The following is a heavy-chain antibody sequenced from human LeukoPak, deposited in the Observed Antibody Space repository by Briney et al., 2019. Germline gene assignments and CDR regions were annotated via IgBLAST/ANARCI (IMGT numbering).Heavy chain of an antibody. Sequence: ASVKVSCKASGYTFTGYYTHWVRQAPGQGLEWMGWINPNSGGTNYAQKFQGRVTMTRDTSISTAYMELSRLRSDDTAVYYCATGGLGFLADEIPLGDYFDYWGQGTPVTVSS. V-gene: IGHV1-2*02. CDR2: INPNSGGT. J-gene: IGHJ4*02. CDR3: ATGGLGFLADEIPLGDYFDY. D-gene: IGHD3-3*01. CDR1: GYTFTGYY.